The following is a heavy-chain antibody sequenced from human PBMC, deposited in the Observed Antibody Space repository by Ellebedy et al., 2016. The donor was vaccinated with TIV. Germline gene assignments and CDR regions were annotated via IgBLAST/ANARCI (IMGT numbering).Heavy chain of an antibody. Sequence: AASVKVSCKASGYTFTGYYMHWVRQAPGQGLEWMGWINPNSGGTNYAQKLQGRVTMTTDTSTSTAYMELRSLRSDDTAVYYCARDQSSSYDSSGPPTSRYWGQGTLVTVSS. D-gene: IGHD3-22*01. CDR1: GYTFTGYY. V-gene: IGHV1-2*02. J-gene: IGHJ4*02. CDR3: ARDQSSSYDSSGPPTSRY. CDR2: INPNSGGT.